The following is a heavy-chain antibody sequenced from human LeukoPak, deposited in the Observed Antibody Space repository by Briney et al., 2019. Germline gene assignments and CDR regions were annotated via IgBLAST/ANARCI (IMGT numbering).Heavy chain of an antibody. J-gene: IGHJ6*03. Sequence: RPGGSLRLSCAASGFTFSSYWMHWVRQAPGKGLVGVSCINSDASSTSYADSVKGRFTISRDNSKNTLYLQMNSLRAEDTAVYYCARVGGSKYYDFSSGRSQYYFYYYMDVWGKGTTVTVSS. D-gene: IGHD3-3*01. V-gene: IGHV3-74*01. CDR1: GFTFSSYW. CDR3: ARVGGSKYYDFSSGRSQYYFYYYMDV. CDR2: INSDASST.